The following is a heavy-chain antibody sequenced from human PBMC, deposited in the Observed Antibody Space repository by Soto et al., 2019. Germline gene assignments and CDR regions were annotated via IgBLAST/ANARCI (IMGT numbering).Heavy chain of an antibody. CDR1: GYTFTSYD. J-gene: IGHJ5*02. CDR3: ARGETFDP. Sequence: QVQLVQSGAEVKKPGGSVKVSCKASGYTFTSYDINWVRQATGQGLEWMGWMNCDSGNTGFAPNFQGRVSMTRDSSSNTAYMELSSLRSDDTAIYYCARGETFDPWGQGTLVTVSS. V-gene: IGHV1-8*01. CDR2: MNCDSGNT.